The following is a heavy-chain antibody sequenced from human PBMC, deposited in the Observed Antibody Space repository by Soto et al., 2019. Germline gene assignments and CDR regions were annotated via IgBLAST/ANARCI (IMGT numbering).Heavy chain of an antibody. CDR1: GVSLKSDGGY. D-gene: IGHD3-10*01. CDR2: VYYSGAT. J-gene: IGHJ3*02. V-gene: IGHV4-31*03. Sequence: QVQLQESGPGLVKPSQTLSLDCTVSGVSLKSDGGYWSWIRQNPQRSLEWIGYVYYSGATHYKPSLKSRLTISIDTSKKQVSLNLNSVTDADTAVYYCARCNGGDTFDIWGQGTVVTVSS. CDR3: ARCNGGDTFDI.